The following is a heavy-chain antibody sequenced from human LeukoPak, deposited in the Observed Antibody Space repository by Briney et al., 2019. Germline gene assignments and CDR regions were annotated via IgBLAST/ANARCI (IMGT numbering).Heavy chain of an antibody. D-gene: IGHD6-13*01. Sequence: GGSLRLSCAPSGFTFSSYAMSWVRQAPGKGLVWVSRINGDGSDTSYADSVKGRFTISRDNTKNTLFLQMNSLRAEDTAVYYCARDGAAPGLYFDSWGQGTLVTVSS. CDR3: ARDGAAPGLYFDS. J-gene: IGHJ4*02. V-gene: IGHV3-74*01. CDR2: INGDGSDT. CDR1: GFTFSSYA.